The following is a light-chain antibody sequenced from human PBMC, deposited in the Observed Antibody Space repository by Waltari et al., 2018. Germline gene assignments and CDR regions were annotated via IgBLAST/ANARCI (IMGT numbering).Light chain of an antibody. V-gene: IGKV1-39*01. CDR1: QSINTY. CDR3: QQSNKTPPT. Sequence: QMTQSAYSLSASVGDSVTVTCRARQSINTYLNWYQQKPGPAPKLLIYVASSLQSGVPSRFSGSGSGTEFTLTISSLQPEDFAIYYCQQSNKTPPTFGGGTKVEIK. CDR2: VAS. J-gene: IGKJ4*01.